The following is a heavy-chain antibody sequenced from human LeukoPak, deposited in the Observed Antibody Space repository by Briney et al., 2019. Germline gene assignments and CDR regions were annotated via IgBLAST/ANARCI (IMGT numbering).Heavy chain of an antibody. Sequence: PSETLSLTCAVSGYSISSGYYWGWIRQPPGKGLEWIGGIYHSGSTYYNPSLKSRVTISVDTSKNQFSLQLSSVTAADTAVYYCARSGYYPFDYWGQGPLVPVSS. V-gene: IGHV4-38-2*01. J-gene: IGHJ4*02. D-gene: IGHD3-3*01. CDR3: ARSGYYPFDY. CDR1: GYSISSGYY. CDR2: IYHSGST.